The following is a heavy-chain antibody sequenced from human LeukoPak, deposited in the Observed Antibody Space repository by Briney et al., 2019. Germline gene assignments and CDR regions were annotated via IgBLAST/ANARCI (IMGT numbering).Heavy chain of an antibody. Sequence: PGGSLRLSCAASGFTFSSYSMNGVRQAPGKGLECVSSISSSSSYIYYADSVKGRFTISRDNAKNSLYLQMNRLRAEDTAVYYCARRDSSGYYYRFDCWGQGTLVTVSS. CDR2: ISSSSSYI. V-gene: IGHV3-21*01. CDR1: GFTFSSYS. J-gene: IGHJ4*02. CDR3: ARRDSSGYYYRFDC. D-gene: IGHD3-22*01.